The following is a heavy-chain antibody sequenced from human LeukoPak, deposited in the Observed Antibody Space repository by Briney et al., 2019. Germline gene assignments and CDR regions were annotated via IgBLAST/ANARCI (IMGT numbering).Heavy chain of an antibody. CDR3: ARDLQTVTTGLYSVRWGNWFDP. CDR2: IYYSGST. Sequence: PSETLSLTCTVSGGSISSSSYYWGWIRQPPGKGLEWIGSIYYSGSTNYNPSLKSRVTISVDTSKNQFSLKLSSVTAADTAVYYCARDLQTVTTGLYSVRWGNWFDPWGQGTLVTVSS. D-gene: IGHD4-17*01. J-gene: IGHJ5*02. CDR1: GGSISSSSYY. V-gene: IGHV4-39*07.